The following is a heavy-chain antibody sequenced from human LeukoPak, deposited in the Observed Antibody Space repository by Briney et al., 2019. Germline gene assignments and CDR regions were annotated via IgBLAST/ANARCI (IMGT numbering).Heavy chain of an antibody. J-gene: IGHJ4*02. CDR2: INPNSGGT. D-gene: IGHD5-18*01. CDR1: GYTFTDYY. Sequence: ASVKVSCKASGYTFTDYYMHWVRQAPGQGLEWMGWINPNSGGTNYAQKFQGRVTMTRDTSISTAYMELSRLRSDDTAVYYCARDFVRGYSYGFFDYWGQGTLVTVSS. V-gene: IGHV1-2*02. CDR3: ARDFVRGYSYGFFDY.